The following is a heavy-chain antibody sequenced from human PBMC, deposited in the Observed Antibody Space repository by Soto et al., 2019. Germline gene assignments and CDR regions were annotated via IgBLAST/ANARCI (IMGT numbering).Heavy chain of an antibody. D-gene: IGHD4-4*01. CDR3: ASGGPYSNYYYYGMDV. CDR1: GYTFTRHT. CDR2: INAGNGNT. J-gene: IGHJ6*02. V-gene: IGHV1-3*01. Sequence: QVHLVQSGAEVKKPGASMKVSCKASGYTFTRHTVHWVRQAPGQRLEWMGWINAGNGNTKYSQKFQGRVTITRDTSPNTAYMELSSLRSEDTALYYCASGGPYSNYYYYGMDVWGQGTTVTVSS.